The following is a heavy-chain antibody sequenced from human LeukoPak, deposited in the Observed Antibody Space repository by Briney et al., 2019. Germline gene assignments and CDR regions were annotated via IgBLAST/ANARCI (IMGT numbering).Heavy chain of an antibody. CDR1: GFTFSSDA. J-gene: IGHJ4*02. CDR2: ISGSGGST. CDR3: AKDLSYYDSSGYSD. V-gene: IGHV3-23*01. Sequence: TGGSLRLSCAASGFTFSSDAMSWVRQAPGKGLEWVSAISGSGGSTYYADSVKGRFTISRDNSKNTLYLQMNSLRAEDTAVYYCAKDLSYYDSSGYSDWGQGTLVTVSS. D-gene: IGHD3-22*01.